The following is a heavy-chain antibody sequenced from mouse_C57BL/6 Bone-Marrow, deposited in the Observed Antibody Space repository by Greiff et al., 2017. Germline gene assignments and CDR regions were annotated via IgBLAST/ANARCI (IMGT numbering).Heavy chain of an antibody. Sequence: QVQLQQSGPELVKPGASVKISCKASGYTFTDYYINWVKQRPGQGLAWIGWIFPGSGSTYYNEKFKGKATLTVDKSSSTAYMLLSRLTSEDSAVYFCARAALWGQGTSVTVSS. J-gene: IGHJ4*01. CDR3: ARAAL. CDR2: IFPGSGST. V-gene: IGHV1-75*01. CDR1: GYTFTDYY.